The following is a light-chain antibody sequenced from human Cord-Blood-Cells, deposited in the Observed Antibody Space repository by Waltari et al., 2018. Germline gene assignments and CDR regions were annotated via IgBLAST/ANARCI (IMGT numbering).Light chain of an antibody. CDR3: SSYAGSSTWV. J-gene: IGLJ3*02. Sequence: QSALTQPASVSGSPGQSITISCTGTSSDVGGYNHVSWYQQHPGKAPKLMIYDGSKRPSGVSTRFSGSKSGNTASLTISGLQAEDEADYYCSSYAGSSTWVFGGGTKLTVL. CDR1: SSDVGGYNH. CDR2: DGS. V-gene: IGLV2-23*01.